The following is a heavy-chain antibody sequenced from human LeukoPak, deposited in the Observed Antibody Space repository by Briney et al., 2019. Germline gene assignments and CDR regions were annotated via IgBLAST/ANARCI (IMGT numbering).Heavy chain of an antibody. CDR2: INHSGST. D-gene: IGHD6-13*01. V-gene: IGHV4-34*01. CDR1: GGSFSGYF. J-gene: IGHJ4*02. CDR3: ARRRIAAAGTDY. Sequence: SETLSLTCAVYGGSFSGYFWSWIRQPPGKGLEWIGEINHSGSTNYNPSLKSRVTISVDTSKNQFSLKLSSVTAADTAVYYCARRRIAAAGTDYWGQGTLVTVSS.